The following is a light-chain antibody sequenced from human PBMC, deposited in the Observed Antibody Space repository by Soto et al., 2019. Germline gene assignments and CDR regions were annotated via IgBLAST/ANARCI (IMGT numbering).Light chain of an antibody. Sequence: SALTQPASVSGSPGQSITISCSGTSSDVGGYNYVSWYQQHPGKAPKLMIYEVSNRPSGVSDRFLGSKSGDTASLTISGLQADDEADYYCSSYTSSSTRVFGTGTKVTVL. CDR1: SSDVGGYNY. V-gene: IGLV2-14*01. CDR2: EVS. J-gene: IGLJ1*01. CDR3: SSYTSSSTRV.